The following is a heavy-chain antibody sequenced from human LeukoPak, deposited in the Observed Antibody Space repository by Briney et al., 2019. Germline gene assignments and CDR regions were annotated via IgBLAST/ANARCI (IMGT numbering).Heavy chain of an antibody. CDR1: GFTFSNYW. Sequence: GGSLRLSCAASGFTFSNYWMHWVRQAPGKGLVWVSRINSDGSSTSYADSVKGRFTISRDNTKNTLYLQMNSLRGEDTAVYYCAKSNYHYYYYMDVWGRGTTVTVSS. CDR2: INSDGSST. CDR3: AKSNYHYYYYMDV. J-gene: IGHJ6*03. V-gene: IGHV3-74*01.